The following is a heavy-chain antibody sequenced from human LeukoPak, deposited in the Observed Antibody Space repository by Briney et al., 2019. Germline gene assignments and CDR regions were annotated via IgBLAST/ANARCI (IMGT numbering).Heavy chain of an antibody. D-gene: IGHD3-10*01. Sequence: GGSLRLACAASGFTFDFFAMHWVRQTPGKGLEWVSVINWDGGSTYYADSVKGRFTISRDNTKNSLYLQMNSLRTEDTALYYCARDKVGSGSYGDFHYWGQGTLVTVSS. V-gene: IGHV3-43D*03. J-gene: IGHJ4*02. CDR3: ARDKVGSGSYGDFHY. CDR2: INWDGGST. CDR1: GFTFDFFA.